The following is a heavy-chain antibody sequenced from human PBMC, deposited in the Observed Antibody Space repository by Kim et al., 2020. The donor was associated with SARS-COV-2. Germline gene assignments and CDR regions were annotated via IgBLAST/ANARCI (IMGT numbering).Heavy chain of an antibody. J-gene: IGHJ6*04. V-gene: IGHV5-51*01. CDR1: GYSFTSYW. CDR3: ARLLTGDREGYFDWFQGGYYYGMDG. CDR2: IYPGDSDT. D-gene: IGHD3-9*01. Sequence: GESLKISCKGSGYSFTSYWIGWVRQMPGKGLEWMGIIYPGDSDTRYSPSFQGQVTISADKSISTAYLQWSSLKASDTAMYYCARLLTGDREGYFDWFQGGYYYGMDGWGEGTTVTVSS.